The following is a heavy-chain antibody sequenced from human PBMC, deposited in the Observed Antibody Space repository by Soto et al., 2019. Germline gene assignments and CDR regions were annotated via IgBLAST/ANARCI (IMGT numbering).Heavy chain of an antibody. V-gene: IGHV4-34*01. CDR1: GGSFSGYY. CDR3: ARVRVRVTLVRRVAHYYYGMDV. CDR2: INHSGST. J-gene: IGHJ6*02. D-gene: IGHD3-10*01. Sequence: PSETLSLTCAVYGGSFSGYYWSWIRQPPGKGLEWIGEINHSGSTNYNPSLKSRVTISVDTSKNQFSLKLSSVTAADTAVYYCARVRVRVTLVRRVAHYYYGMDVWGQGTTVTVSS.